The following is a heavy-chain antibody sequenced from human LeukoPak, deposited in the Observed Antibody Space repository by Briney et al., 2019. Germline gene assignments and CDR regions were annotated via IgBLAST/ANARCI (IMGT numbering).Heavy chain of an antibody. D-gene: IGHD2-15*01. Sequence: PGGSLRLSCAVSGFTFSSYSMHWVRQAPGKGLEWVSCIRTVTSSIYHADAVKGRFTVSRDNAKNSLYLEMNSLRAEDTAVYYCAREGLPSGATKIFDYWGQGTLVAVSS. J-gene: IGHJ4*02. CDR2: IRTVTSSI. V-gene: IGHV3-21*01. CDR1: GFTFSSYS. CDR3: AREGLPSGATKIFDY.